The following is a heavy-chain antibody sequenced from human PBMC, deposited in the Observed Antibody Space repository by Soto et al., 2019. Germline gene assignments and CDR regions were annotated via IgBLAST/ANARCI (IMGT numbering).Heavy chain of an antibody. Sequence: QVQLVESGGGVVQPGRSLRLSCAASGFTFSSYGMHWVRQAPGKGLEWVAVISYDGSNKYYADSVKGRFTISGDNSKNTLYPQMNSLRAEDTAVYYCAQPADSSGYLLVYWGQGTLVTVSS. D-gene: IGHD3-22*01. CDR2: ISYDGSNK. CDR3: AQPADSSGYLLVY. V-gene: IGHV3-30*03. CDR1: GFTFSSYG. J-gene: IGHJ4*02.